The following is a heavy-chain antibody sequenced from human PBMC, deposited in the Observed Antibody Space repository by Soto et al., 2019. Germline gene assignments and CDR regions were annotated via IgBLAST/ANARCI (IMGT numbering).Heavy chain of an antibody. V-gene: IGHV3-66*01. J-gene: IGHJ4*02. CDR2: IYSGGST. CDR3: AAQHTYCGGDSYSARTFEY. CDR1: GFTVSSNY. Sequence: GGSLRLSCAASGFTVSSNYMSWVRQAPGKGLEWVSVIYSGGSTYYADSVKGRFTISRDNSKNTLYLQMNSLRAEDTAVYYCAAQHTYCGGDSYSARTFEYWGQGTLVTVSS. D-gene: IGHD2-21*02.